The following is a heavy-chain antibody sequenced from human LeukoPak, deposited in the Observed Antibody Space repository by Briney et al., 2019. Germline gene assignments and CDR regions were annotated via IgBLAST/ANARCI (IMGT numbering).Heavy chain of an antibody. V-gene: IGHV3-7*01. CDR2: IKQDGSEK. CDR3: ATPNYYDSSGYPKYFQH. D-gene: IGHD3-22*01. J-gene: IGHJ1*01. CDR1: GFTFSSYW. Sequence: GGSLRLSCAASGFTFSSYWMSWVRQAPGKGLEWVANIKQDGSEKYYVDSVKGRFTISRDNAKNSLYLQMNSLRAEDTAVYYCATPNYYDSSGYPKYFQHWGQGTLVTVSS.